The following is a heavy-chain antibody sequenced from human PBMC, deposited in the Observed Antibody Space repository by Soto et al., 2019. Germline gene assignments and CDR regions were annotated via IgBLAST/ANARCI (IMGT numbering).Heavy chain of an antibody. V-gene: IGHV3-30*18. D-gene: IGHD3-22*01. CDR3: AKARGDYYDSSGYHY. CDR2: ISYDGSNK. J-gene: IGHJ4*02. CDR1: GFTFSSYG. Sequence: QVQLVESGGGVVQPGRSLRLSCAASGFTFSSYGMHWVRQAPGKGLEWVAVISYDGSNKYYADSVKGRFTISRDNSKNTLYLQMNSLRAEDTAVYYCAKARGDYYDSSGYHYWGQGTLVTVSS.